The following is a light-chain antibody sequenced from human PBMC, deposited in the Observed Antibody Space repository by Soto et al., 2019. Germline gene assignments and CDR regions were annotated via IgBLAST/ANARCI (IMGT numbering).Light chain of an antibody. CDR1: TGAVTSGHY. V-gene: IGLV7-46*01. CDR3: LLSYPTNRV. Sequence: QTVVTQEPSLTVSPGGTVTLTCASSTGAVTSGHYPYWFQQKPGQAPRTLIYETSTKQSWTPARFSGSLLGGKAVLTLSGAHPEDEADYFCLLSYPTNRVFGGGTKLTVL. J-gene: IGLJ2*01. CDR2: ETS.